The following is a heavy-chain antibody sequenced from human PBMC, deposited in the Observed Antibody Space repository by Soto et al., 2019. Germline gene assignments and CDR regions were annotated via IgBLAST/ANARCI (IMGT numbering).Heavy chain of an antibody. CDR3: ARNGYYYYGMDV. Sequence: ASVKVSCKASGGTFSSYAISWVRQAPGQGLEWMGGIIPIFGTANYAQKFQGRVTITADESTSTAYMELSSLRSEDTAVYYCARNGYYYYGMDVWGHGTTVTVSS. J-gene: IGHJ6*02. V-gene: IGHV1-69*13. CDR1: GGTFSSYA. CDR2: IIPIFGTA. D-gene: IGHD2-8*01.